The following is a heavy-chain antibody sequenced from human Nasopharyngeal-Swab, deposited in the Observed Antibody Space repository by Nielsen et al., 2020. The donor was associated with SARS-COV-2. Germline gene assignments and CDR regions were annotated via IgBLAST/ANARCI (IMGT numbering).Heavy chain of an antibody. J-gene: IGHJ5*02. CDR3: ARGPSDHYYGSGSYDWFDP. CDR2: ISYDGSNK. D-gene: IGHD3-10*01. V-gene: IGHV3-30-3*01. Sequence: WIRQPPGKGLEWVAVISYDGSNKYYADSVKGRFTISRDNSKNTLYLQMNSLRAEDTAVYYCARGPSDHYYGSGSYDWFDPWGQGTPVTVSS.